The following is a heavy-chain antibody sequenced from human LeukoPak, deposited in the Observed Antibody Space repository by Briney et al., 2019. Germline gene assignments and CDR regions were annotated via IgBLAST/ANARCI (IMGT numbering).Heavy chain of an antibody. Sequence: PGGSLRLSCAASGFTVSSRYMSWVRQAPGKGLEWVSVIHGDGSTYYADSVRGRFTISRDNSKSTLYLQMNSLRAEDTAVYYCARGESSDCTCIDYWGQGTLVSVSS. CDR1: GFTVSSRY. V-gene: IGHV3-53*01. D-gene: IGHD2-21*02. J-gene: IGHJ4*02. CDR3: ARGESSDCTCIDY. CDR2: IHGDGST.